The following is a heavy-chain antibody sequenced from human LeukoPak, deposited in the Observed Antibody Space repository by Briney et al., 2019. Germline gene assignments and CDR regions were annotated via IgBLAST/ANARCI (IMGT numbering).Heavy chain of an antibody. CDR1: GYNFRDYY. D-gene: IGHD6-13*01. J-gene: IGHJ4*02. CDR3: ARGAEAETSPLDF. V-gene: IGHV1-2*02. Sequence: ASVKVSCKASGYNFRDYYMHWVRQAPGQGLEWLGWINPESGGTDYAQQFQGRVTMTRDTSSSTDYLEVRSLRSDDTAVYYCARGAEAETSPLDFWGQGTPVTVSS. CDR2: INPESGGT.